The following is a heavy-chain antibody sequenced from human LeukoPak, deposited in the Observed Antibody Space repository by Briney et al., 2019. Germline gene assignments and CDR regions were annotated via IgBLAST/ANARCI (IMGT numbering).Heavy chain of an antibody. D-gene: IGHD6-19*01. J-gene: IGHJ5*02. CDR1: GYTFTSYY. V-gene: IGHV1-46*01. CDR3: ARAGPYPDWYLAVAGPNCFDP. Sequence: ASVKVSCKASGYTFTSYYMHWVRQAPGPGLEWMGIINPSGGSTSYAQKFQGRVTMTRDTSTSTVYMELSSLRSEDTAVYYCARAGPYPDWYLAVAGPNCFDPWGQGTLVTVSS. CDR2: INPSGGST.